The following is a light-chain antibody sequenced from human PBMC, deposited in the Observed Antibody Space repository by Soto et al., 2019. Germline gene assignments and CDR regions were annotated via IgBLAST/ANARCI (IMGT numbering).Light chain of an antibody. CDR1: QSVPSNY. V-gene: IGKV3-20*01. CDR2: DTA. CDR3: QQYSGPPYT. J-gene: IGKJ2*01. Sequence: EIVLTQSPGTLSLSPGERVTLSCRASQSVPSNYLGWFQQRPGQAPRLLIYDTANRATGIPDRCSGSGSGTDFILTISRLEPEDFAVYYCQQYSGPPYTLGQGTKLEIK.